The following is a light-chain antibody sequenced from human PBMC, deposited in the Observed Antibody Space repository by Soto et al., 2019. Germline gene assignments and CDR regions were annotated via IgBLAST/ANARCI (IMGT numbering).Light chain of an antibody. CDR3: QQSFSTPWT. V-gene: IGKV1-39*01. Sequence: DIQMTQSPSSLSASVGDSVTITCRASQGISSYLNWYQQKPGKAPKLLIYGTSTLHSGVPSSFSGGASGMDFTLPISSLQPEDFANHFCQQSFSTPWTFGQGTQVE. J-gene: IGKJ1*01. CDR2: GTS. CDR1: QGISSY.